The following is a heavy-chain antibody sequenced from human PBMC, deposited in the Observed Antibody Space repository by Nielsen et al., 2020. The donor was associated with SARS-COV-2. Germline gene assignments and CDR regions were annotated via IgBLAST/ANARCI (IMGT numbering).Heavy chain of an antibody. CDR1: GFTFSSYS. J-gene: IGHJ6*02. CDR3: ARGRVSSGSYGMDV. V-gene: IGHV3-48*02. Sequence: GESLKISCAASGFTFSSYSMNWVRQAPGKGLEWVSYISSSSSTIYYADSVKGRFTISRDNAKNSLYLQMNSLRDEDTAVYYCARGRVSSGSYGMDVWGQGTTVTVSS. D-gene: IGHD6-19*01. CDR2: ISSSSSTI.